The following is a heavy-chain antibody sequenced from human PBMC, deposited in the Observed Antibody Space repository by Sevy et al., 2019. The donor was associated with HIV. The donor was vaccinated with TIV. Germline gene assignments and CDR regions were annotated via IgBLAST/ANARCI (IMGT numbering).Heavy chain of an antibody. V-gene: IGHV4-59*01. CDR2: IYYSGST. CDR3: ARDGDSGSYLRNYYYGMDG. Sequence: SETLSLTCTVSGGSISSYYWSWIRQPPGKGLEWIGYIYYSGSTNYDPSLKSRDTVSVDTSKKQFSLKLSSVTAADTAVYYCARDGDSGSYLRNYYYGMDGWGQGTTVTVSS. D-gene: IGHD1-26*01. CDR1: GGSISSYY. J-gene: IGHJ6*02.